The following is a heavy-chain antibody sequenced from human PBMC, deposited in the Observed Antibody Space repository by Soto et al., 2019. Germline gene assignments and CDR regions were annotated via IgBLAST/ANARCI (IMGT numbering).Heavy chain of an antibody. V-gene: IGHV3-53*01. Sequence: GGSLRLSCAASGFSVSNNYMSWVRQAPGMGLEWVSLIYSGGNTYYADSVKGRFTISRDNSKNTLYLQMNSLRAEDTAVYYCTXETYARLWGQGTLVTVSS. J-gene: IGHJ4*02. D-gene: IGHD2-2*01. CDR3: TXETYARL. CDR1: GFSVSNNY. CDR2: IYSGGNT.